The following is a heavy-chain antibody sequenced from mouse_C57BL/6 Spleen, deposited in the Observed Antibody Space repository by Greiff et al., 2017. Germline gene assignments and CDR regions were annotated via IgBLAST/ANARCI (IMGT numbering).Heavy chain of an antibody. CDR2: IDPSDSAT. J-gene: IGHJ4*01. V-gene: IGHV1-52*01. D-gene: IGHD2-12*01. CDR3: ARSDYIYARDY. CDR1: GYTFTSYW. Sequence: VQLQQPGAELVRPGSSVKLSCKASGYTFTSYWMHWVKQRPIQGLEWIGNIDPSDSATHYNQKFKDKATLTVDKSSSTAYMQLSSLTSEDSAVYYCARSDYIYARDYWGQGTSVTVSS.